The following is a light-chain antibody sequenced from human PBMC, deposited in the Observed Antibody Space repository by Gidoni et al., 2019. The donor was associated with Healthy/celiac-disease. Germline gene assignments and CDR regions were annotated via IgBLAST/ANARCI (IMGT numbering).Light chain of an antibody. V-gene: IGKV4-1*01. CDR2: WAS. CDR1: QNVLYSSNNKSY. J-gene: IGKJ2*03. CDR3: QQYYSSPYS. Sequence: DIVMTQSPDSLAVSLGERATTNCKSSQNVLYSSNNKSYLAWYQQKPGQPPNLLIYWASTREAGVPDRFTGSGSGTDFALTISSLQAEDVAVYYCQQYYSSPYSFGQGTKLEIK.